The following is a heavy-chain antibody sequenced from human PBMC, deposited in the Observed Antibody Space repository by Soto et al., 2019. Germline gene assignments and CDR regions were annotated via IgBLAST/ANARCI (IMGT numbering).Heavy chain of an antibody. CDR3: AKGVLSFHYGMEV. Sequence: PGGSLRLSCATSGFTFNTYPMTWVRHAPGKGLEWVSSISSTAGRTSSYADSVKGRFAISRDFSDNTVYLQMNNLRVDDTAVYLCAKGVLSFHYGMEVWGQGTTVTVSS. V-gene: IGHV3-23*01. D-gene: IGHD3-10*01. J-gene: IGHJ6*02. CDR1: GFTFNTYP. CDR2: ISSTAGRTS.